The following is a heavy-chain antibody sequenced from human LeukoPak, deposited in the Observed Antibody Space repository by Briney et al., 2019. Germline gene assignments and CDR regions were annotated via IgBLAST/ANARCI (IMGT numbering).Heavy chain of an antibody. CDR2: ISWNSGSI. V-gene: IGHV3-9*01. CDR3: ATNYSYCMDV. J-gene: IGHJ6*03. Sequence: GGSLRLSCAASGFTFDDYAMHWVRQAPGKGLEWVSGISWNSGSIGYADSVKGRFTISRDNAKNSLYLQMNSLRAEDTAVYYCATNYSYCMDVWGKGTTVTVSS. CDR1: GFTFDDYA. D-gene: IGHD4-11*01.